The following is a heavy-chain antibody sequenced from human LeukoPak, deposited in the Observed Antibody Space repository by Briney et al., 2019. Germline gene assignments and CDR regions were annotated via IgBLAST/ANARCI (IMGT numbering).Heavy chain of an antibody. J-gene: IGHJ6*02. CDR1: GFTFSDYY. CDR3: ARGGPYYYYGMDV. Sequence: GGSLRLSCAASGFTFSDYYMSWIRQAPGKGLEWVSYISSSGSTIYYADSVKGRFTLSTDNAKNSLYLQMNSLRAEATAVYYCARGGPYYYYGMDVWGQGTTVTVSS. V-gene: IGHV3-11*01. CDR2: ISSSGSTI.